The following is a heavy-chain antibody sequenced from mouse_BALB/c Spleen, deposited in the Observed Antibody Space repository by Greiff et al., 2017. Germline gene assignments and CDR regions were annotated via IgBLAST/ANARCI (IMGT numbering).Heavy chain of an antibody. CDR2: IYPGDGDT. D-gene: IGHD1-1*01. CDR3: ARDGLYAMDY. Sequence: QVQLKESGPELVKPGASVKISCKASGYAFSSSWMNWVKQRPGQGLEWIGRIYPGDGDTNYNGKFKGKATLTADKSSSTAYMQLSSLTSVDSAVYFWARDGLYAMDYGGQGTSVTVSS. J-gene: IGHJ4*01. CDR1: GYAFSSSW. V-gene: IGHV1-82*01.